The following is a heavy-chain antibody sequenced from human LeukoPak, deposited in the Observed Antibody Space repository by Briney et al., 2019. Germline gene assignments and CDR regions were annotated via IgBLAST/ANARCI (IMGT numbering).Heavy chain of an antibody. CDR1: GGSISSSSYY. CDR3: ASSKAWSGYQLDY. Sequence: SETLSLTCTVSGGSISSSSYYWGWIRQPPGTGLEWIGSIYYSGSTYYNPSLKSRVTISVDTSKNQFSLKLSSVTAADTAVYYCASSKAWSGYQLDYWGQGTLVTVSS. V-gene: IGHV4-39*01. CDR2: IYYSGST. J-gene: IGHJ4*02. D-gene: IGHD3-3*01.